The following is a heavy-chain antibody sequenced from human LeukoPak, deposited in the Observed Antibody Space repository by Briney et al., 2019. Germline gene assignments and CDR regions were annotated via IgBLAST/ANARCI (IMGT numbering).Heavy chain of an antibody. V-gene: IGHV3-13*01. CDR3: ARAPYYYDSSGYTFDY. D-gene: IGHD3-22*01. CDR2: IGTAGDT. CDR1: GLTFSSYE. J-gene: IGHJ4*02. Sequence: GGSLRLSCAASGLTFSSYEMHWVRQATGKGLEWVSAIGTAGDTYYPGSVKGRFTISRENAKNSLYLQMNSLRAEDTAVYYCARAPYYYDSSGYTFDYWGQGTLVTVSS.